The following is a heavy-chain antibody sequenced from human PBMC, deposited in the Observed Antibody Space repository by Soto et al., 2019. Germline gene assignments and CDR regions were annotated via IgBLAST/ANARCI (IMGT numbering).Heavy chain of an antibody. CDR2: IYPGDSDT. J-gene: IGHJ6*02. V-gene: IGHV5-51*01. CDR3: ARTSAAGKYYYGMDV. D-gene: IGHD6-13*01. Sequence: GESLKISCKGSGFSFTTYWIAWVRQMPGKGLEWMGFIYPGDSDTRYSPSFQGQVTISADKSISTAYLQWSSLKASDTAMYYCARTSAAGKYYYGMDVWGQGTTVTVSS. CDR1: GFSFTTYW.